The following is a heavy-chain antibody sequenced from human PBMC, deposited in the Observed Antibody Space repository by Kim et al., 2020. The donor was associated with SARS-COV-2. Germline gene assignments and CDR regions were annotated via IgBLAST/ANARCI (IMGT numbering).Heavy chain of an antibody. CDR3: ASRPPSEEFYGVFDD. D-gene: IGHD3-10*01. CDR1: GFTFTDYW. Sequence: GGSLRLSCAASGFTFTDYWMTWVRQVPGKGLEWVANITKDGSEKYYVDSVKGRFTISRDNAKNSLYLHMNSLRIEDTALYYCASRPPSEEFYGVFDDWGPGTLVTVSS. V-gene: IGHV3-7*01. CDR2: ITKDGSEK. J-gene: IGHJ4*01.